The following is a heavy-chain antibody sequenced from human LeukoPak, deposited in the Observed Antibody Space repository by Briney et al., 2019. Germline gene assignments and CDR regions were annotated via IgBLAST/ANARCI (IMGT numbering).Heavy chain of an antibody. J-gene: IGHJ6*03. CDR1: GGSISSDY. D-gene: IGHD5-24*01. CDR3: ARGDYYYYMDV. Sequence: PSETLSLTCTVSGGSISSDYWSWIRQPPGKGLEWIGSIYYSGSTNYNPSLKSRVTILLDTSKNQFSLKLRSVTAADTAVYYCARGDYYYYMDVWGKGTTVTVSS. V-gene: IGHV4-59*08. CDR2: IYYSGST.